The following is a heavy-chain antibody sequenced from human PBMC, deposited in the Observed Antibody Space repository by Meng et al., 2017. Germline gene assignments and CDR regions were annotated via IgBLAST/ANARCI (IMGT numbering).Heavy chain of an antibody. CDR2: IYYSGST. J-gene: IGHJ4*02. CDR1: GGSVSSGSYY. V-gene: IGHV4-61*01. CDR3: ARGLTYYYDSSGYYFDY. Sequence: QVQVQESGPGLVRPSETLSLTCTVSGGSVSSGSYYWSWIRQPPGKGLEWIGYIYYSGSTNYNPSLKSRVTISVDTSKNQFSLKLSSVTAADTAVYYCARGLTYYYDSSGYYFDYWGQGTLVTVSS. D-gene: IGHD3-22*01.